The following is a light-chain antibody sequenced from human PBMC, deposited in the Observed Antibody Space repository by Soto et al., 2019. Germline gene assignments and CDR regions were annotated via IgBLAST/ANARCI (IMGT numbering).Light chain of an antibody. J-gene: IGKJ1*01. CDR3: IQFGTSPVT. Sequence: EIVLTQSPGTLSLSPGERATLSCRASQSVTSNFLGWYQQKPGQAPRLVIYGASRRATGIPDGFTGSGSGTDFPLTSSRLEPEDFVVYCCIQFGTSPVTFGQGTRVYIK. V-gene: IGKV3-20*01. CDR2: GAS. CDR1: QSVTSNF.